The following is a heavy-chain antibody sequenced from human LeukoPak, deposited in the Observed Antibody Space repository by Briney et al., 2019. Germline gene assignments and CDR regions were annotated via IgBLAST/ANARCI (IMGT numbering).Heavy chain of an antibody. CDR2: IYYSGST. J-gene: IGHJ4*02. D-gene: IGHD1-26*01. V-gene: IGHV4-39*07. CDR3: ARDGGIVGATTYYYFDY. Sequence: PSETLSLTCTVSGGSISSSSYYWGWIRQPPGKGLEWIGSIYYSGSTYYNPSLKSRVTISVDTSKNQFSLKLSSVTTADTAVYYCARDGGIVGATTYYYFDYWGQGTLVTVSS. CDR1: GGSISSSSYY.